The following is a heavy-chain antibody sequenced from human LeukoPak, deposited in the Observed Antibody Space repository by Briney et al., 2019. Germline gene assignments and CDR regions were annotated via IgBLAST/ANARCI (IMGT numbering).Heavy chain of an antibody. CDR1: GFSISPFF. J-gene: IGHJ2*01. CDR3: ARYGISDTSRYFFRYW. V-gene: IGHV4-59*08. CDR2: IYYNGVT. D-gene: IGHD3-22*01. Sequence: SETLSLTWSVSGFSISPFFWSWIRQPPGKGLEWIGYIYYNGVTNYNPSLESRVTISVDTSKNQFSLELTSLTAEDSALYFCARYGISDTSRYFFRYW.